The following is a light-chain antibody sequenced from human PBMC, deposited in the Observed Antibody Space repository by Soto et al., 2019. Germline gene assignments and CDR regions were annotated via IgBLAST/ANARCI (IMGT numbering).Light chain of an antibody. CDR1: SSDVGGYNY. CDR2: DVS. Sequence: QPVLTQPASVSGSPGQSITISCTGTSSDVGGYNYVSWYQQHPGKATKLMIYDVSNRPSGVSNRFSGSKSGNTASLTISGLQAEDEADYYCSSYTSSSTVVFGGGTKLTVL. J-gene: IGLJ2*01. V-gene: IGLV2-14*01. CDR3: SSYTSSSTVV.